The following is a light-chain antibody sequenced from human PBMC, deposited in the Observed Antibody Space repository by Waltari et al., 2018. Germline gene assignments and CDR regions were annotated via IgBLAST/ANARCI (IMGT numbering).Light chain of an antibody. V-gene: IGLV1-40*01. CDR1: SSNIRPRHD. CDR2: GKT. CDR3: QSYDSSLSAGV. J-gene: IGLJ3*02. Sequence: QSVLTQPPSVSGAPGQRVTISCTGSSSNIRPRHDVPWYQQLPGAAPKLLMYGKTNRPSGVPDRFSGSKSGTSVSLAITGLQAEDEADYYCQSYDSSLSAGVFGGGTKLTVL.